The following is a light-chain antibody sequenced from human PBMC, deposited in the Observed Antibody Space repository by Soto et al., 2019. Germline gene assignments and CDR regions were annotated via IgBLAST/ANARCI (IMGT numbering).Light chain of an antibody. J-gene: IGLJ1*01. CDR1: SSDVGGYNY. V-gene: IGLV2-14*03. CDR3: SSYTSSSTLSTYV. CDR2: DVS. Sequence: QSALTQPASVSGSPGQSITISCTGTSSDVGGYNYVSWYQHHPGKAPKLMIYDVSNRPSGVSNRFSGSKSGNTASLIISGLQAEDEADYYCSSYTSSSTLSTYVFGTGTKVT.